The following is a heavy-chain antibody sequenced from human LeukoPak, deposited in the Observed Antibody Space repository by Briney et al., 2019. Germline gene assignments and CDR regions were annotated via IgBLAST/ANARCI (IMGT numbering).Heavy chain of an antibody. CDR3: ARPSSWYSDGWFDP. D-gene: IGHD6-13*01. V-gene: IGHV1-18*01. CDR2: ISAYNGNT. J-gene: IGHJ5*02. Sequence: ASVKVSCKASGYTFTSYGISWMRQAPGQGLEWMGWISAYNGNTNYAQKLQGRVTMTTDTSTSTAYMELRSLRSDDTAVYYCARPSSWYSDGWFDPWGQGTLVTVSS. CDR1: GYTFTSYG.